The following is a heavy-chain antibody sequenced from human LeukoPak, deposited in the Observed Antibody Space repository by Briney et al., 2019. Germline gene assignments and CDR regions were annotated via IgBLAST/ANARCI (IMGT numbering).Heavy chain of an antibody. CDR1: RFTFSNSV. V-gene: IGHV3-48*02. CDR3: ASSGSYWFDY. D-gene: IGHD1-26*01. J-gene: IGHJ4*02. CDR2: ITASGTAM. Sequence: GGSLRLSCAASRFTFSNSVMSWVRQAPGKGLEWVSHITASGTAMFYADSVKGRFTISRDNAKNSLYLQMNSLRDEDTAVYYCASSGSYWFDYWGQGTLVTVSS.